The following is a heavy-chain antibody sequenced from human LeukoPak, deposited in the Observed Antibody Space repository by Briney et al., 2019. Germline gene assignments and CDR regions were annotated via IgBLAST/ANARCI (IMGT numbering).Heavy chain of an antibody. Sequence: GGSLRLSCAASGFTVSSYYMSWVRQAPGKGLEWVSIIHSGGSTYYADSVKGRFTISRDNSKNTLYLQMNSLRAEDTAVYYCAKVASQKAFDIWGQGTMVTVSS. J-gene: IGHJ3*02. CDR1: GFTVSSYY. CDR3: AKVASQKAFDI. CDR2: IHSGGST. V-gene: IGHV3-53*05.